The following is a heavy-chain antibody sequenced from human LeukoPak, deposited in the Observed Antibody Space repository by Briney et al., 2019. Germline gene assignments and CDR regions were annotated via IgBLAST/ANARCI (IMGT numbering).Heavy chain of an antibody. V-gene: IGHV3-66*01. D-gene: IGHD6-13*01. CDR2: IYLGGSS. CDR1: GFIVSNNY. Sequence: GRSLRLSCAASGFIVSNNYASSVRQPRGMGREWLSTIYLGGSSFYADSVKARFTISRDNSKNTLYLQMDTLRAEDTAVYYCASDLSTWFDWGQGPQVTVAS. CDR3: ASDLSTWFD. J-gene: IGHJ4*02.